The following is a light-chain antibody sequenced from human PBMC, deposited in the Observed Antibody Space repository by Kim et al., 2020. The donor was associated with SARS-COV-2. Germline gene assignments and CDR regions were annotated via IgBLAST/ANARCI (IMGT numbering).Light chain of an antibody. CDR1: QTVLYNSNNKNY. J-gene: IGKJ2*03. CDR2: WAS. V-gene: IGKV4-1*01. Sequence: DIVMTQSPDSLAVSLGERATLNCKSSQTVLYNSNNKNYLAWYQQKPGQAPKLLIYWASIRESGVSDRFSGSGSETDFTLTISSLQAEDVAVYSCQQYYSTPPSLGQGTKLKI. CDR3: QQYYSTPPS.